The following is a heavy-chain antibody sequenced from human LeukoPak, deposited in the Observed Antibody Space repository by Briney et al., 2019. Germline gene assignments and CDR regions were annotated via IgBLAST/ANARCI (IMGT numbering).Heavy chain of an antibody. CDR2: IYYSGST. Sequence: PSETLSLTCTASGGSISSYYWSWIRQPPGKGLEWIGYIYYSGSTNYNPSLKSRVTISVDTSKNQFSLKLSSVTAADTAVYYCARQRSPTYYYDSSGYHFDYWGQGTLVTVSS. CDR3: ARQRSPTYYYDSSGYHFDY. V-gene: IGHV4-59*08. D-gene: IGHD3-22*01. J-gene: IGHJ4*02. CDR1: GGSISSYY.